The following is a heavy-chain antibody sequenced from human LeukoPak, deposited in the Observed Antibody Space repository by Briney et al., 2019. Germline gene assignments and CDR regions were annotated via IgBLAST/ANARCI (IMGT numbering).Heavy chain of an antibody. CDR2: INQDGSEK. V-gene: IGHV3-7*05. Sequence: GGSLRLSCAASGFTFSIFWMRWVRQAPGKGLEWVANINQDGSEKYYVDSVKGRFTISRDNAKNSLYLQMNSLSAEDTGVYYCARADGYSSWFVHWGQGTLVTVSS. CDR3: ARADGYSSWFVH. CDR1: GFTFSIFW. J-gene: IGHJ5*02. D-gene: IGHD5-18*01.